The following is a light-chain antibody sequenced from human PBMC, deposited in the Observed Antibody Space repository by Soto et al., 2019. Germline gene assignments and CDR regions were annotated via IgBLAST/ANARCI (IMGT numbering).Light chain of an antibody. V-gene: IGKV1-5*01. CDR3: QQYNRSYT. Sequence: DIELTQTPSILSASGGDRVTLTCRASQSIANRLAWYQQKPGKTPKLLIYGASTLESGVPSRFSGSGSGTEFTLTINSLQTDDFATYYCQQYNRSYTFGQGTKLEIK. CDR1: QSIANR. CDR2: GAS. J-gene: IGKJ2*01.